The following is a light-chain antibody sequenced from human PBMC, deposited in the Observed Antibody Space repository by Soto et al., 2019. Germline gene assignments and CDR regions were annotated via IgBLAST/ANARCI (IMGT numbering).Light chain of an antibody. CDR1: QNIHNW. CDR2: DAS. CDR3: KQYNSY. J-gene: IGKJ5*01. Sequence: DIQMTQSPSTLSASVGDRVTITCRASQNIHNWLAWYQLKPGQAPKLLIFDASNLESGVPSRFSGSGSATEFTLTISSLQPEDFATYYFKQYNSYFVQGTRLEIK. V-gene: IGKV1-5*01.